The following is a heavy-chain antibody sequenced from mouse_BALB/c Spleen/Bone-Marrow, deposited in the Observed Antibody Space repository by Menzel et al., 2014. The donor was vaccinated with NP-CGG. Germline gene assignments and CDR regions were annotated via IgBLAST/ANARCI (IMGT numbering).Heavy chain of an antibody. V-gene: IGHV1-54*03. CDR3: ARSIYDGYSEAMDY. J-gene: IGHJ4*01. CDR2: NNPGSGGT. D-gene: IGHD2-3*01. CDR1: GYAFTNYL. Sequence: QVHLQQPGAELVRPGTSVKVSCKASGYAFTNYLIEWVKQRPGQGLEWIGVNNPGSGGTNYNEKFKGKATLTADKSSSTVYMQLSSLTSDDSAVYCCARSIYDGYSEAMDYWGQGTSVTVSS.